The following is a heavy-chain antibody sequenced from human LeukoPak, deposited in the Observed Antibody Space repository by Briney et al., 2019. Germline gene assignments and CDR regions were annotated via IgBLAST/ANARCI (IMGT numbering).Heavy chain of an antibody. Sequence: GGSLRLSCAASGFTFSDYYMSWIRQAPGKGLEWVSYISSSGSTIYYADSVKGRFTISRDNAKNSLYLQMNSLRAEDTAVYYCARDESSSWPSQGAFDIWGQGTMVTVSS. CDR1: GFTFSDYY. CDR3: ARDESSSWPSQGAFDI. J-gene: IGHJ3*02. V-gene: IGHV3-11*01. CDR2: ISSSGSTI. D-gene: IGHD6-13*01.